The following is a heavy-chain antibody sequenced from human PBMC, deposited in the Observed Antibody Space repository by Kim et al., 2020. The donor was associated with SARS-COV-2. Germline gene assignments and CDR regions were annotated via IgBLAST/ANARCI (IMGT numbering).Heavy chain of an antibody. Sequence: YNPSRKSRVTISLDKSKNQFSLRLISVTAADTAVYYCATALRGGDYYGLDVWGPGTTVNVSS. J-gene: IGHJ6*02. CDR3: ATALRGGDYYGLDV. V-gene: IGHV4-59*03. D-gene: IGHD3-10*01.